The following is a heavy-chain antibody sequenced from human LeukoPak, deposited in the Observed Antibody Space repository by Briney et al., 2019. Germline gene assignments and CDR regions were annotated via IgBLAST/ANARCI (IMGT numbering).Heavy chain of an antibody. J-gene: IGHJ2*01. CDR1: GFTFSTYS. CDR2: ISSSSTYI. Sequence: EPEGSLRLSCAASGFTFSTYSMNWVRQAPGKGLEWVSSISSSSTYIYYADSVKGRFTISRDNAKNSLYLQMNSLRADDTAVYYCARDAIERAVAGYWYFDLWGRGTLVTVSS. V-gene: IGHV3-21*01. D-gene: IGHD6-19*01. CDR3: ARDAIERAVAGYWYFDL.